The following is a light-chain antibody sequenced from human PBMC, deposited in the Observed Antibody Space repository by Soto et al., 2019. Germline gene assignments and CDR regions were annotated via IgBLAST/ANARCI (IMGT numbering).Light chain of an antibody. CDR2: DVS. Sequence: QSALTQPASVSGSPGQSITISCTGTSSDVGGYNYVSWYQQHPGKATKLMSYDVSNRPSGVSNRFFVSKSGNTASLTISGLQAEYEADYYCRSYTSRSTLVFGTGTKVTVL. CDR3: RSYTSRSTLV. J-gene: IGLJ1*01. CDR1: SSDVGGYNY. V-gene: IGLV2-14*01.